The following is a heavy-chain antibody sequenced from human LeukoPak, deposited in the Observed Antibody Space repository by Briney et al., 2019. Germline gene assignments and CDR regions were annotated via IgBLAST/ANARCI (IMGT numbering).Heavy chain of an antibody. Sequence: GGSLRLSCAASGFTFTNYAMSWVRQAPGKGLEWVSAISARGDNTYYADSVKGRFSISRDNPQNTQSLQMNSLRAEDTALYYCAKAYDYGAGSSFDYWGQGVLVTVSS. CDR2: ISARGDNT. CDR3: AKAYDYGAGSSFDY. D-gene: IGHD3-10*01. J-gene: IGHJ4*01. V-gene: IGHV3-23*01. CDR1: GFTFTNYA.